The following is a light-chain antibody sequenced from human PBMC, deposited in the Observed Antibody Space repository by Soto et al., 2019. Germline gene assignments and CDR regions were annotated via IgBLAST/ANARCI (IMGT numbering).Light chain of an antibody. CDR2: AAS. V-gene: IGKV1-27*01. Sequence: EIHMTQSPSSLSASVGDRCTITCRASQGISNYLAWYQQKPGKVPKLLIYAASTLQSGVPSRFSGSGSGTDFTLTISSLQPEDVATYYCQKYNSAPRTFGQGTKVDSK. J-gene: IGKJ1*01. CDR3: QKYNSAPRT. CDR1: QGISNY.